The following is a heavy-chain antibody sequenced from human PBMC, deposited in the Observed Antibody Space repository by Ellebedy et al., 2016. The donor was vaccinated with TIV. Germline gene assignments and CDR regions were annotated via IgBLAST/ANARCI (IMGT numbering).Heavy chain of an antibody. V-gene: IGHV3-30*03. Sequence: PGGSLRLSCAASGFTFSSYGMHWVRQAPGKGLEWVAVISYDGSNKYYADSVKGRFTISRDNSKNTLYLQMNSLRAEDTAVYYCARVAPEGEQLWSSSPDYWGQGTLVTVSS. J-gene: IGHJ4*02. CDR1: GFTFSSYG. CDR3: ARVAPEGEQLWSSSPDY. D-gene: IGHD5-18*01. CDR2: ISYDGSNK.